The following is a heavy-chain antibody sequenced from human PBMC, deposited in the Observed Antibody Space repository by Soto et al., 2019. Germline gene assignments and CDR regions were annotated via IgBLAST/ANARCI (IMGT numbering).Heavy chain of an antibody. CDR3: ARAGAVEQWLAIDY. J-gene: IGHJ4*02. V-gene: IGHV6-1*01. CDR1: GDSVSSNSAA. D-gene: IGHD6-19*01. Sequence: QVQLQQSGPGMVKPSQTLSLTCAISGDSVSSNSAAWNWIRQSPSRGLEWLGRTYYRSKWYNDYAESVKSRIASNPVTSKTQSSLQLNSVTPEDTAVYYCARAGAVEQWLAIDYWGQGSLVTVSS. CDR2: TYYRSKWYN.